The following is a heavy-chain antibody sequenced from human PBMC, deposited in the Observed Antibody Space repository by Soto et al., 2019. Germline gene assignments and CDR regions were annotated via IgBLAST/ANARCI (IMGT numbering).Heavy chain of an antibody. CDR1: GFTFSSYG. J-gene: IGHJ6*04. Sequence: QVQLVESGGGVVQPGRSLRLSCAASGFTFSSYGMHWVRQAPGKGLEWVAVIWYDGSNKYYADSVKGRFTISRDNSKNPLYLQMTSLRAEDTAAYCCARELGVVPALDVWGKGTTVTVSS. D-gene: IGHD2-2*01. CDR2: IWYDGSNK. CDR3: ARELGVVPALDV. V-gene: IGHV3-33*01.